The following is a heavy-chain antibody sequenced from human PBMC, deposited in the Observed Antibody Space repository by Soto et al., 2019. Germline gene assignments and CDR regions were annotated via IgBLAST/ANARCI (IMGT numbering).Heavy chain of an antibody. CDR3: ARDNCDYSNYVDYYYGMDV. CDR1: GFTFSSYS. J-gene: IGHJ6*02. V-gene: IGHV3-21*01. D-gene: IGHD4-4*01. Sequence: EVQLVESGGGLVKPGGSLRLSCAASGFTFSSYSMNWVRQAPGKGLEWVSSISSSSSYIYYADSVKGRFTISRDNAKNSLYLQMNSLRAEDTAVYYCARDNCDYSNYVDYYYGMDVWGQGTTVTVSS. CDR2: ISSSSSYI.